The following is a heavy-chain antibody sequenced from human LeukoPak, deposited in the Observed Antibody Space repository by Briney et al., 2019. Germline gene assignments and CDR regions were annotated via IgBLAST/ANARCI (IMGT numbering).Heavy chain of an antibody. CDR1: KFTFSNYW. D-gene: IGHD3-22*01. Sequence: GGSLRLSCAAPKFTFSNYWLHWFRKAPGKGLVWVSRINADGSSTNYADSVKGRFTISRDNAKNTLYLQMNGLRAEDTAVYYCARVLSGSWDWFDPWGQGTLVTVSS. V-gene: IGHV3-74*01. CDR2: INADGSST. J-gene: IGHJ5*02. CDR3: ARVLSGSWDWFDP.